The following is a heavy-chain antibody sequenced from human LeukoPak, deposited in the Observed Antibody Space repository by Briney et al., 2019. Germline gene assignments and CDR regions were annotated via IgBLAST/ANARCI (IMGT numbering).Heavy chain of an antibody. D-gene: IGHD6-13*01. V-gene: IGHV4-39*01. CDR2: TYYSGST. J-gene: IGHJ3*02. CDR3: AGGYSSRRGAFDI. Sequence: SETLSLTCTVSGGSISSSSYYWGWIRQPPGKGLEWIGSTYYSGSTYYNPSLKSRVTISVDTSKNQFSLKLSSVTAADTAVYYCAGGYSSRRGAFDIWGQGTMVTVSS. CDR1: GGSISSSSYY.